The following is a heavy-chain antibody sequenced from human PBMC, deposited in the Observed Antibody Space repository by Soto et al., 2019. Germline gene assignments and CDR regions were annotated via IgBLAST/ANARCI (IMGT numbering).Heavy chain of an antibody. D-gene: IGHD3-22*01. CDR1: GFTFSSYA. V-gene: IGHV3-23*01. J-gene: IGHJ4*02. Sequence: GSLRLSCAASGFTFSSYAMSWVRQAPGKGLEWVSAISGSGGSTYYADSVKGRFTISRDNSKNTLYLQMNSLRAEDTAVYYCAKDLDYYDSSGYYHGPSFDYWGQGTLVTVSS. CDR3: AKDLDYYDSSGYYHGPSFDY. CDR2: ISGSGGST.